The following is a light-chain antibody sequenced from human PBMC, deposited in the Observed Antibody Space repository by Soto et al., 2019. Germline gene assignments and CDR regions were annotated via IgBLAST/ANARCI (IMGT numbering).Light chain of an antibody. CDR3: QQYGSSPFT. V-gene: IGKV3-20*01. Sequence: EIVLTQSPGTLSLSPGERATLSCRASQSVSSSNLAWYQQKPGRAPRLLIYGASSRATGIPDRFSGSGSGADFTLTINRLEPEDFAAYYCQQYGSSPFTFGPGTKVDIK. CDR1: QSVSSSN. J-gene: IGKJ3*01. CDR2: GAS.